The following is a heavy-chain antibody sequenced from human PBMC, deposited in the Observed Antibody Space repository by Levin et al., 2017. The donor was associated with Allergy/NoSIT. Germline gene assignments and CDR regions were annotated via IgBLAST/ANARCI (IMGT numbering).Heavy chain of an antibody. CDR1: GGSISSSSYY. V-gene: IGHV4-39*01. J-gene: IGHJ2*01. D-gene: IGHD2-15*01. CDR3: ARLAVVVAATYWYFDL. CDR2: IYYSGST. Sequence: SETLSLTCTVSGGSISSSSYYWGWIRQPPGKGLEWIGSIYYSGSTYYNPSLKSRVTISVDTSKNQFSLKLSSVTAADTAVYYCARLAVVVAATYWYFDLWGRGTLVTVSS.